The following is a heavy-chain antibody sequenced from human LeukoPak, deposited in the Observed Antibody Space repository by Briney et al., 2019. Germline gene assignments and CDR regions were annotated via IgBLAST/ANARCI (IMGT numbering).Heavy chain of an antibody. D-gene: IGHD6-19*01. J-gene: IGHJ4*02. V-gene: IGHV3-30-3*01. Sequence: GGSLRLSCAASEFTFSYYAMHWVRQAPGKGLGWVAVISYHGTNKYYADFVKGRFTISRDNSKNTLYLQMNSLRAEDTAVYYCARDEGLSIAVAGNYFNSWGQGTLVTVSS. CDR3: ARDEGLSIAVAGNYFNS. CDR1: EFTFSYYA. CDR2: ISYHGTNK.